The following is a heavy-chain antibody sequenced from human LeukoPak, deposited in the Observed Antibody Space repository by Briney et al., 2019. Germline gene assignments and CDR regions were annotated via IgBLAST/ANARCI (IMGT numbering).Heavy chain of an antibody. CDR2: IYTSGST. CDR3: AREEFGLYHGAFDI. J-gene: IGHJ3*02. V-gene: IGHV4-4*07. CDR1: GGSISSCY. D-gene: IGHD3-10*01. Sequence: SETLSLTCTVSGGSISSCYWSWIRQPAGKGLEWIGRIYTSGSTNYNPSLKSRVTMSVDTSKNQFSLKLSSVTAADTAVYYCAREEFGLYHGAFDIWGQGTMVTVSS.